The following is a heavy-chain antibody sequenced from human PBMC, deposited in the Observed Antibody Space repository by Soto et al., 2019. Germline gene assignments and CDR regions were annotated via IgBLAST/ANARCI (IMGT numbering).Heavy chain of an antibody. CDR3: TSVLGYTFEPGKTRYYAMDV. CDR2: LIPVFGSP. D-gene: IGHD5-18*01. Sequence: QVQLVQSGAEVKTPGSLVTVSCKTSGGTFSKDDINWVRQAPGQGLEWMGLLIPVFGSPIYAQKYQGRIRIAADESTSTAFMNLSSLRSEDTAVYYCTSVLGYTFEPGKTRYYAMDVWGQGTTVSVSS. CDR1: GGTFSKDD. J-gene: IGHJ6*02. V-gene: IGHV1-69*01.